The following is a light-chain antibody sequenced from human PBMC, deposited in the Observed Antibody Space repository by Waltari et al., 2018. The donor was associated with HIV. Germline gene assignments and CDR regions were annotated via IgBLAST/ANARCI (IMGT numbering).Light chain of an antibody. CDR1: QSVSSSY. J-gene: IGKJ1*01. Sequence: EIVLTQSPGTMSLSPGERATISCRASQSVSSSYLAWYQQKPGQAPRLLIYGASSRATGIPARFSCSGSVTDFTLTISRLEPEDFAVYYCQQYGSSRGWTFGQGTKVEIK. V-gene: IGKV3-20*01. CDR2: GAS. CDR3: QQYGSSRGWT.